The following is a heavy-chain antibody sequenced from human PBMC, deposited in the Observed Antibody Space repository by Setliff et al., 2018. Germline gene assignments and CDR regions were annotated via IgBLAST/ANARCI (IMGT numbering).Heavy chain of an antibody. J-gene: IGHJ4*02. Sequence: SETLSLTCAVSDYSISSGYYWGWIRQPPGKGLEWIGEINHSGSTNYNPSLKSRVTISVDTSKNQFSLKLSSVTAADTAVYYCARVDNFWSGPIDYWGQGTLVTVSS. D-gene: IGHD3-3*01. CDR2: INHSGST. V-gene: IGHV4-38-2*01. CDR1: DYSISSGYY. CDR3: ARVDNFWSGPIDY.